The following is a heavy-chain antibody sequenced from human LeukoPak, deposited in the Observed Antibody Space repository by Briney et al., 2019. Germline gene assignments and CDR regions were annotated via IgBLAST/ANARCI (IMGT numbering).Heavy chain of an antibody. D-gene: IGHD3-16*02. CDR1: GGSISSSSYY. CDR2: IYYSGST. CDR3: ARGTVPTFGGVIVIPHDY. V-gene: IGHV4-39*07. Sequence: PSETLSLTCTVSGGSISSSSYYWGWLRHPPGKGLEWIGRIYYSGSTYYNPSLKSLVTISVDTSKNQFSLKLTSVTAAYTAVYYCARGTVPTFGGVIVIPHDYWGQGTLVTVSS. J-gene: IGHJ4*02.